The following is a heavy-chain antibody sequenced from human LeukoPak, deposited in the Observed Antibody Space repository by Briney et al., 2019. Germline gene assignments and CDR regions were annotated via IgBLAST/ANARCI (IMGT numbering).Heavy chain of an antibody. CDR3: ARVDRYCSGGSCYQN. Sequence: ASVKVSCKASGYTFTGYYMHWVRQAPGQGLEWMGWINPNSGGTNYAQKFQGRVTMTRDTSIGTAYMELSRLRSDDTAVYYCARVDRYCSGGSCYQNWGRGTLVTVSS. D-gene: IGHD2-15*01. V-gene: IGHV1-2*02. J-gene: IGHJ4*02. CDR1: GYTFTGYY. CDR2: INPNSGGT.